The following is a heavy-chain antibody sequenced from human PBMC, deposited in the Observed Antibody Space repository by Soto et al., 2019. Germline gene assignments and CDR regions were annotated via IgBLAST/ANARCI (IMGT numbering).Heavy chain of an antibody. Sequence: EVQLVESGGGLVKPGGSLRLSCAASGFTFSSYSMNWVRQAPGKGLEWVSSISSSSYIYYADSVKGRFTISRDNAKNSLYLQMNSLRAEDTAVYYCARGSFVLRYFDWGQGTLVTVSS. D-gene: IGHD3-9*01. V-gene: IGHV3-21*01. J-gene: IGHJ4*02. CDR1: GFTFSSYS. CDR2: ISSSSYI. CDR3: ARGSFVLRYFD.